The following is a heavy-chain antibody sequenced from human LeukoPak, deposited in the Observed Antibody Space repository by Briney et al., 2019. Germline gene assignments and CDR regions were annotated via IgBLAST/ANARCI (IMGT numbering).Heavy chain of an antibody. CDR2: TYYRSKWYN. J-gene: IGHJ4*02. CDR1: GDSVSSNSSA. V-gene: IGHV6-1*01. Sequence: SQTLSLTCAISGDSVSSNSSAWNWIRQSPSRGLEWLGSTYYRSKWYNDYAVSVKSRITINPDTSKNQFSLQLNSVTPEDTAVYYCARDGRMTTVPYFDYWGQGTLVTVSS. D-gene: IGHD4-17*01. CDR3: ARDGRMTTVPYFDY.